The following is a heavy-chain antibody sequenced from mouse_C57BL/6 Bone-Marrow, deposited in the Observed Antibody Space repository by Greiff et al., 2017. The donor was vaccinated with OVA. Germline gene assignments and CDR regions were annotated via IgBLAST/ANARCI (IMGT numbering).Heavy chain of an antibody. CDR1: GFTFSSYG. CDR3: ARQGPPYYYGSRGFAY. V-gene: IGHV5-6*02. CDR2: ISSGGSYT. Sequence: EVKLVESGGDLVKPGGSLKLSCAASGFTFSSYGMSWVLQTPNKRLEWVATISSGGSYTYYPDSVKGRFTISRDNAKNTLYLQMSSLKSEDTAMYYCARQGPPYYYGSRGFAYWGQGTLVTVSA. D-gene: IGHD1-1*01. J-gene: IGHJ3*01.